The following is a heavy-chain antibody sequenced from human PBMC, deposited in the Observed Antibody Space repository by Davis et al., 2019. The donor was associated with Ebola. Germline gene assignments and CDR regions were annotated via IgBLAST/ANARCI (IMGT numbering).Heavy chain of an antibody. CDR2: IYPGDSDT. CDR1: GYSFTRYW. D-gene: IGHD4-17*01. J-gene: IGHJ6*04. CDR3: ARPSNDYGDYDHYYYGMDV. V-gene: IGHV5-51*01. Sequence: PGGSLRPSCKGSGYSFTRYWIGWVRQMPGKGLEWMGIIYPGDSDTRYSTSFQGQVTISADKSSSTAYLQWTSLKASDTAMYYCARPSNDYGDYDHYYYGMDVWGKGTTVTVSS.